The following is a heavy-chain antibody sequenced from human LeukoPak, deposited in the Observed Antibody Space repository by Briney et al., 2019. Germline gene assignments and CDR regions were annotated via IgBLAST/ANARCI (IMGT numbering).Heavy chain of an antibody. CDR2: ISYDGSNK. D-gene: IGHD6-13*01. V-gene: IGHV3-30-3*01. J-gene: IGHJ4*02. CDR3: ARDQYSSSWYGGTLYYFDY. Sequence: GRSLRLSCAASGFTFSSYAMHWVRQAPGKGLEWVAVISYDGSNKYYADSVKGRFTISRDNSKNTLYLQMNSLRAEDTAVYYCARDQYSSSWYGGTLYYFDYWGQGTLVTVSS. CDR1: GFTFSSYA.